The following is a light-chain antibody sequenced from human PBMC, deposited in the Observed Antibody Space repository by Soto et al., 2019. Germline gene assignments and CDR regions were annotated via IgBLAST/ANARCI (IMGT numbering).Light chain of an antibody. CDR1: QSVARD. J-gene: IGKJ2*01. Sequence: EIVLTQSPGTLSLFPGETATLSCRASQSVARDLSWYQQKPGQAPRLLISRASTGATGIPDRFSGSGSGTDFTLTINRLEPEDSAVYYCQQHTISMYTFGQGTKLEIK. CDR2: RAS. CDR3: QQHTISMYT. V-gene: IGKV3-20*01.